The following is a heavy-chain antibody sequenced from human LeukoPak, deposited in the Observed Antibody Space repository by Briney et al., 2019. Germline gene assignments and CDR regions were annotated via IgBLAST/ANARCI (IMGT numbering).Heavy chain of an antibody. D-gene: IGHD3-10*02. J-gene: IGHJ4*02. CDR1: GFTFSSYA. CDR3: TTDLGYYVPGVFDY. V-gene: IGHV3-15*01. CDR2: IKSKTDGGTT. Sequence: GGSLRLSCAASGFTFSSYAMSWVRQAPGKGLEWVGRIKSKTDGGTTDYAARVKGRFTISRDDSKNTLYLQMNSLKTEDTAVYYCTTDLGYYVPGVFDYWGQGTLVTVSS.